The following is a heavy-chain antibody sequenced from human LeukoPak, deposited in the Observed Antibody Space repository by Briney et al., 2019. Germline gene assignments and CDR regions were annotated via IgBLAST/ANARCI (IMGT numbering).Heavy chain of an antibody. D-gene: IGHD1-26*01. V-gene: IGHV3-23*01. J-gene: IGHJ4*02. Sequence: GGSLRLSCASSGFTFSSYAMNWVRQAPGKGLEWVSFISGSGDTTYYADSVKGRFTISRDSSKNTLYLQMNSLRAEDTAVYYCAKSRGESRGASNYWGQGTLVTVSS. CDR1: GFTFSSYA. CDR3: AKSRGESRGASNY. CDR2: ISGSGDTT.